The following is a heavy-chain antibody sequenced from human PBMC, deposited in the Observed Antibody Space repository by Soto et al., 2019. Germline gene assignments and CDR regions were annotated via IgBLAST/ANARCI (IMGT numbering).Heavy chain of an antibody. J-gene: IGHJ5*02. V-gene: IGHV1-3*01. D-gene: IGHD6-13*01. CDR1: GYTFTSYG. CDR3: VRRHVSATGIDWFDP. CDR2: INAANGDT. Sequence: AASVKSCKASGYTFTSYGIHWVRQAPGQRLEWMGWINAANGDTKYSPKFQGRVTITRDTSASTAYMELSSLRSEDTAVYYCVRRHVSATGIDWFDPWGQGTLVTVSS.